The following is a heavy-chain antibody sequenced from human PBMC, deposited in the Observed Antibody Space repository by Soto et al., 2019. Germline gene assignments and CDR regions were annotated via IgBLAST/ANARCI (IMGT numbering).Heavy chain of an antibody. D-gene: IGHD3-16*01. CDR3: AHIPNYYQYDWFDP. V-gene: IGHV2-5*02. CDR2: IYWDDDK. CDR1: GFSLTTRGVG. J-gene: IGHJ5*02. Sequence: QITLKESGPPLVKPTQTLTLTCTFSGFSLTTRGVGVGWIRQPPGKALECLALIYWDDDKRYSPSLQSRLSNTKAPSKNQMVLPMTNVDPVDTATYYCAHIPNYYQYDWFDPWGQGTLVSVSS.